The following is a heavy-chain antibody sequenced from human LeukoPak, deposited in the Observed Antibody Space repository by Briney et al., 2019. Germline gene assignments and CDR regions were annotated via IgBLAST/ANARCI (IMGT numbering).Heavy chain of an antibody. Sequence: PGGSLRLSCAASGFTFSNYTMSWVRQAPGKGLEWVSVLYSGGSTYYADSVKGRVTISRDNSKNTLFLQMNSLRVEDTAVYYCARGYNSPTWFDPWGQGTLVTVSA. CDR2: LYSGGST. J-gene: IGHJ5*02. V-gene: IGHV3-66*01. D-gene: IGHD1-1*01. CDR1: GFTFSNYT. CDR3: ARGYNSPTWFDP.